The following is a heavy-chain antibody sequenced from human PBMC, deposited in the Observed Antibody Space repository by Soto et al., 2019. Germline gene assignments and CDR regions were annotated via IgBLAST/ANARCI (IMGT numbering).Heavy chain of an antibody. CDR2: ISSSGVST. D-gene: IGHD5-18*01. V-gene: IGHV3-23*01. CDR3: AKDLDTAMVGLFDY. J-gene: IGHJ4*02. CDR1: GFTFSSYA. Sequence: EVQLLESGGGLVQPGGSLRLSCAASGFTFSSYAMSWVRQAPGKGLEWVSAISSSGVSTYYADSVKGRFTISRDTSKNTLYLQMNSLRAEDTAVYYCAKDLDTAMVGLFDYWCRGSLVTVSS.